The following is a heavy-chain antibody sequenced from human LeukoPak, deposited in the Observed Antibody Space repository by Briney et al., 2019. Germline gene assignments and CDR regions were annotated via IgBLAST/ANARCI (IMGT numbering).Heavy chain of an antibody. D-gene: IGHD2-15*01. CDR3: ASKRYCSGGSCYSHYYYYYMDV. CDR1: GGSFSGYY. CDR2: INHSGST. V-gene: IGHV4-34*01. J-gene: IGHJ6*03. Sequence: SETLSLTCAVYGGSFSGYYWSWIRQPPGKGLEWIGEINHSGSTNYNPSLKSRVTISVDTAKNQFSLKLSSVTAADTAVYYCASKRYCSGGSCYSHYYYYYMDVWGKGTTVTVSS.